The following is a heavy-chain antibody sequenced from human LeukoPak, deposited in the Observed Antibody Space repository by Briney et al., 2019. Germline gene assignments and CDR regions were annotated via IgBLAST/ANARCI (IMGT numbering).Heavy chain of an antibody. CDR1: GGSISSSSYY. Sequence: ASETLSLTCTVSGGSISSSSYYWGWIRQPPGKGLEWIGSIYYSGSTYYNPSLKSRVTISVDTSKNQFSLKLSSVTAADTAVYYCARAISVAGQVDYWGQGTLVTVSS. CDR3: ARAISVAGQVDY. CDR2: IYYSGST. V-gene: IGHV4-39*07. J-gene: IGHJ4*02. D-gene: IGHD6-19*01.